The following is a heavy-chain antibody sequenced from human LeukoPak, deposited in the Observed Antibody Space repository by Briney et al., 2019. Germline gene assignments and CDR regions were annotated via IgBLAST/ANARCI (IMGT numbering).Heavy chain of an antibody. V-gene: IGHV3-23*01. CDR3: AKSERELLGPLWYFDL. J-gene: IGHJ2*01. CDR1: GFTFSSYG. D-gene: IGHD3-10*01. Sequence: GGTLRLSCAASGFTFSSYGMSWVRQAPGKGLEWVSAISGSGGSTYYADSVKGRFTISRDNSKNTLYLQMNSLRAEDTAVYYCAKSERELLGPLWYFDLWGRGTLVTVS. CDR2: ISGSGGST.